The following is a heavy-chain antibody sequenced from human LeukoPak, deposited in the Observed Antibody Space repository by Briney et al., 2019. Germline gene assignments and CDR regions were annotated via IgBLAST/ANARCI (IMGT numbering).Heavy chain of an antibody. Sequence: GGSLRLSCTASGFTFSSYAMSWVRQAPGKGLEWVSVISGSGGSTYYADSVKGRFTISRDNSRDSVYLQMNSLRDDDTSIYYCARDASALYWGRGTLVTVSS. J-gene: IGHJ4*02. CDR2: ISGSGGST. D-gene: IGHD6-19*01. CDR3: ARDASALY. CDR1: GFTFSSYA. V-gene: IGHV3-23*01.